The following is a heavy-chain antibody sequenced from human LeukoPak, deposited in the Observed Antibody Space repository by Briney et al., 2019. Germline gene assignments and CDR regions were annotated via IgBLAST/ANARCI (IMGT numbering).Heavy chain of an antibody. CDR3: AKDNNSGWGFLAGGMDV. D-gene: IGHD3-3*01. J-gene: IGHJ6*03. CDR1: GFTFSTYG. CDR2: IRDDGSNK. Sequence: PGGSLRLSCAASGFTFSTYGMYWVRQAPGKGLDWVAFIRDDGSNKYYADSVRGRFTISRDSSKNTVHLQMNNLRPEDTAVYHCAKDNNSGWGFLAGGMDVWGKGTTVTVSS. V-gene: IGHV3-30*02.